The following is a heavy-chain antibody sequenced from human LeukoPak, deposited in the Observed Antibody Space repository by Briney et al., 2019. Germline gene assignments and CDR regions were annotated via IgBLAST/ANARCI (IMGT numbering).Heavy chain of an antibody. CDR1: GYTFTSYY. J-gene: IGHJ5*02. Sequence: ASVKVSCKASGYTFTSYYMHWVRQAPGQGLEWMGWISAYNGNTNYAQKLQGRVTMTTDTSTSTAYMELRSLRSDDTAVYYCARFAQVDWFDPWGQGTLVTVSS. CDR2: ISAYNGNT. D-gene: IGHD2-21*01. V-gene: IGHV1-18*04. CDR3: ARFAQVDWFDP.